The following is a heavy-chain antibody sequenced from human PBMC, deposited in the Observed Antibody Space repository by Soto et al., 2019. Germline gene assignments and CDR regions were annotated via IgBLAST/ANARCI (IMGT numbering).Heavy chain of an antibody. D-gene: IGHD6-13*01. CDR3: ARDNSSSWYGQTNWFDP. J-gene: IGHJ5*02. CDR2: IWYDGSNK. CDR1: GFTFSSYG. Sequence: QVQLVESGGGVVQPGRSLRLSCAASGFTFSSYGMHWVRQAPGKGLEWVAVIWYDGSNKYYADSLKGRFTISRDNSKNTLYLQMNRLRAEDTAVYYCARDNSSSWYGQTNWFDPWGQGTLVTVSS. V-gene: IGHV3-33*01.